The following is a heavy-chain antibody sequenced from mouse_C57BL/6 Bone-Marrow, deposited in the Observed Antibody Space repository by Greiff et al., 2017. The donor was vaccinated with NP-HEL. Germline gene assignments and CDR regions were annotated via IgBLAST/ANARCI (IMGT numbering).Heavy chain of an antibody. Sequence: VQLQHSGPELVKPGASVKISCKASGYAFSSSWMNWVKQRPGKGLEWIGRIYPGDGDTNYNGKFKGKATLTADKSSSTAYMQLSSLTSEDSAVYFCARRNYGSTPMDYWGQGTSVTVSS. J-gene: IGHJ4*01. CDR1: GYAFSSSW. CDR2: IYPGDGDT. V-gene: IGHV1-82*01. D-gene: IGHD1-1*01. CDR3: ARRNYGSTPMDY.